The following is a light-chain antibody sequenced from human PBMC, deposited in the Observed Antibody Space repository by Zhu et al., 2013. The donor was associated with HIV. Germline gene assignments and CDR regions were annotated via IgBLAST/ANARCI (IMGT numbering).Light chain of an antibody. Sequence: EIVMTQSPATLSVSPGERATLSCRASQSISRDLAWYQQKPGQAPRLLIYDASTRTTGTPDRFSGSGSGTEFTLTISSLQSQDSALYYCQQYKKWPPYSFGQGTKLEIK. J-gene: IGKJ2*03. CDR1: QSISRD. CDR2: DAS. CDR3: QQYKKWPPYS. V-gene: IGKV3-15*01.